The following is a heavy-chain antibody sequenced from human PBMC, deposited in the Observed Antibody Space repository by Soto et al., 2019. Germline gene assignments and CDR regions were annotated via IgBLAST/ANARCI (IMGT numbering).Heavy chain of an antibody. CDR2: ISGSGGST. CDR3: AKAIEPYRVSPFDY. D-gene: IGHD3-16*01. CDR1: GFTFSSYA. Sequence: EVQLLESGGGLVQPGGSLRLSCAASGFTFSSYAMSWVRQAPGKGLEWVSAISGSGGSTYYADSVKGRFTISRDNSKNPRYLQMNSLRAEDTAVYYCAKAIEPYRVSPFDYWGQGTLVTVSS. J-gene: IGHJ4*02. V-gene: IGHV3-23*01.